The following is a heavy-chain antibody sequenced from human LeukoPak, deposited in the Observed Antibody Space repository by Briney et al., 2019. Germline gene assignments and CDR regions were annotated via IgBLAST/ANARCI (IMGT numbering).Heavy chain of an antibody. CDR3: ARASGGWDLDY. CDR2: ITSSGTYI. J-gene: IGHJ4*01. CDR1: GFTFSTYG. Sequence: GGSLRLSCAASGFTFSTYGMHWVRQAPGKGLEWISSITSSGTYITYADSIQGRFTIFRDNAKNSLYLQMNSLSVDAADIYYCARASGGWDLDYWGHGTLVTVSS. V-gene: IGHV3-21*04. D-gene: IGHD1-26*01.